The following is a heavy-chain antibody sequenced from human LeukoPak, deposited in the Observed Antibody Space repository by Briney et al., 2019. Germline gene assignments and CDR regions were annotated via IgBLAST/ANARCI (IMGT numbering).Heavy chain of an antibody. D-gene: IGHD6-19*01. J-gene: IGHJ6*02. V-gene: IGHV4-34*01. CDR1: GGSFSGYY. Sequence: SETLSLTCAVYGGSFSGYYWSWIRQPPGKGLEWIGEINHSGSTNYNPSLKSRVAISVDTSKNQFSLKLSSVTAADTAVYYCARLQWLVRTYYYGMDVWGQGTTVTVSS. CDR3: ARLQWLVRTYYYGMDV. CDR2: INHSGST.